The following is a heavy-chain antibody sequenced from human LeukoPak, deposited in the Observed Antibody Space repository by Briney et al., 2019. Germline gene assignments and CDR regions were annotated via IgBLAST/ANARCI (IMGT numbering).Heavy chain of an antibody. V-gene: IGHV1-69*13. CDR1: GYTFTGYY. CDR2: IIPIFGTA. CDR3: ARDRHVTFLYGRRADDAFDI. D-gene: IGHD2/OR15-2a*01. Sequence: ASVKVSCKASGYTFTGYYMHWVRQAPGQGLEWMGGIIPIFGTANYAQKFQGRVTITADESTSTAYMELSSLRSEDTAVYYCARDRHVTFLYGRRADDAFDIWGQGTMVTVSS. J-gene: IGHJ3*02.